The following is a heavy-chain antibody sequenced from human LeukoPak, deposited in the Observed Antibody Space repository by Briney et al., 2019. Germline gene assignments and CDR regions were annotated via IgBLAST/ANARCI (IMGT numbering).Heavy chain of an antibody. V-gene: IGHV3-23*01. J-gene: IGHJ4*02. CDR1: GFTFSSYS. CDR3: ARHKSGSSGWYNDY. Sequence: GGSLRLSCAASGFTFSSYSMNWVRQAPGRGLEWVSGISGSGGSTYYADSVKGRFTISRDNSKNTLCLQMNSLRAEDTAVYYCARHKSGSSGWYNDYWGQGTLVTVSS. CDR2: ISGSGGST. D-gene: IGHD6-19*01.